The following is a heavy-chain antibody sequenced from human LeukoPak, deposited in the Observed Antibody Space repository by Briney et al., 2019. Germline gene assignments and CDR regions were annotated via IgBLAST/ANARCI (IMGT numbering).Heavy chain of an antibody. CDR3: AKDKRHYYGSGIDGGIDY. CDR1: GFTFSSYG. V-gene: IGHV3-30*18. D-gene: IGHD3-10*01. CDR2: ISYDGSNK. J-gene: IGHJ4*02. Sequence: GGSLRLSCAASGFTFSSYGMHWVRQAPGKGLEWVAVISYDGSNKYYADSVKGRFTISRDNSKNTLFLQMNSLRAEDTAVYYCAKDKRHYYGSGIDGGIDYWSQGTLVTVSS.